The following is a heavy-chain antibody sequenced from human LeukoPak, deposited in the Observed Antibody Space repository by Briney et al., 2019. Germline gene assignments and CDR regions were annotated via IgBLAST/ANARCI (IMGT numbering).Heavy chain of an antibody. CDR1: GYRFSGYY. V-gene: IGHV1-2*04. Sequence: GASVKVSCKTSGYRFSGYYMHWVRQAPGQGLEWMGWINPNSGATNYAQNFQGWVTMTRDTSVSTGYMELRRLTSDDTAVHYCARGLINGHDFDYWGQGTLVTVSS. CDR3: ARGLINGHDFDY. CDR2: INPNSGAT. J-gene: IGHJ4*02. D-gene: IGHD5-12*01.